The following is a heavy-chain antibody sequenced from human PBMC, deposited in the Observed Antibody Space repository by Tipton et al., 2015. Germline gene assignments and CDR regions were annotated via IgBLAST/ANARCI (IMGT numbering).Heavy chain of an antibody. Sequence: TLSLTCTVSGGSISSGGYYWSWIRQHPGKGLEWIAYVYNTGNTFYNPSLKSRLTISPDTSKNQFSLKLSSVTAADTAVYYCARADAALDYWGQGTLVTVSS. V-gene: IGHV4-31*03. D-gene: IGHD6-25*01. CDR3: ARADAALDY. CDR2: VYNTGNT. CDR1: GGSISSGGYY. J-gene: IGHJ4*02.